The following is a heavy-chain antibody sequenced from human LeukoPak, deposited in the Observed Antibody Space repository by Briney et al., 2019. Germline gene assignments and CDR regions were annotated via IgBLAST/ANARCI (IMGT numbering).Heavy chain of an antibody. D-gene: IGHD5-18*01. CDR1: GFTFSTYS. CDR3: ATYSRTSMVSGNY. J-gene: IGHJ4*02. CDR2: ISSSSSTI. V-gene: IGHV3-48*01. Sequence: GGSLRLSCAASGFTFSTYSMNWVRQAPGKGLEWDSYISSSSSTIYYADSVKGRFTISRDNAKNSLYLHMNNLRAEDTAVYYCATYSRTSMVSGNYWGQGTLVTVSS.